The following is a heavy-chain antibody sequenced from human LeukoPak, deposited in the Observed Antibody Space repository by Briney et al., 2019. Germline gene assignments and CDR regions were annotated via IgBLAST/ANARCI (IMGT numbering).Heavy chain of an antibody. D-gene: IGHD2-15*01. CDR3: ARADCSGGSCSPDY. CDR1: GYTFTGYY. Sequence: ASVNASCKASGYTFTGYYMHWVRQAPGQGLEWMGWINPNSGGTNYAQKFQGRVTMTRDTSISTAYMELSRLRSDDTAVYYCARADCSGGSCSPDYWGQGTLVTVSS. CDR2: INPNSGGT. V-gene: IGHV1-2*02. J-gene: IGHJ4*02.